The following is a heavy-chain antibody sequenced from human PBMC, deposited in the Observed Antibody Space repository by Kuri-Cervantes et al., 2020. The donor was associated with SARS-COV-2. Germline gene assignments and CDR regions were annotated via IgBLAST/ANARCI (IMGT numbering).Heavy chain of an antibody. D-gene: IGHD6-13*01. V-gene: IGHV4-59*12. J-gene: IGHJ4*02. Sequence: SETLSLTCPVSGGSISSYYWSWIRQPPGKGLEWIGYIYYSGSTNYNPSLKSRVTISVDTSKNQFSLKLSSVTAADTAVYYCARSFSSWYPDYWGQGTLVTVSS. CDR2: IYYSGST. CDR1: GGSISSYY. CDR3: ARSFSSWYPDY.